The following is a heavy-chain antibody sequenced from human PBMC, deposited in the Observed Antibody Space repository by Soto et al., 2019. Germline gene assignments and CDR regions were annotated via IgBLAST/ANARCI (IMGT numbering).Heavy chain of an antibody. V-gene: IGHV3-15*07. J-gene: IGHJ6*02. Sequence: EVQLVESGGGLVKPGGSLRLSCAASGFTFSNAWMNWVRQAPGKGLEWVGRIKSKTDGGTTDYAAPVKGRFTISREDYNNALYLQKNSLKTEDTAVYYGTTDLFLLGVTSVDVWGQVSTVAVSS. CDR3: TTDLFLLGVTSVDV. CDR1: GFTFSNAW. D-gene: IGHD3-3*01. CDR2: IKSKTDGGTT.